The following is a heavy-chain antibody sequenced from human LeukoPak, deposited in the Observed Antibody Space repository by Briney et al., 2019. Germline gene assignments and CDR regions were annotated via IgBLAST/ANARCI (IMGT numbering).Heavy chain of an antibody. Sequence: GESLKISCKGSGYSFTSYCIGWVRKMPGKGLEWMEIIYPGDSDARYSPSFQGQVTISADKSISTAYLQWSSLKASDTAMYYCARHGDYAFWYNWFDPWGQGTLVTVSS. J-gene: IGHJ5*02. V-gene: IGHV5-51*01. CDR3: ARHGDYAFWYNWFDP. D-gene: IGHD4-17*01. CDR1: GYSFTSYC. CDR2: IYPGDSDA.